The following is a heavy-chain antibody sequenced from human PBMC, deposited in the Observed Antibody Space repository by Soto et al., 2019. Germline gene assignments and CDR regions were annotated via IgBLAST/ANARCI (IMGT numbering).Heavy chain of an antibody. Sequence: PSETLSLTCAVSGGSISGSYYYWGWLRQSPGRGPEWIGSVFYTGFTSYNPSLESRVSVSVDTSRNQFSLKVSAVTAADTAVYYCASSQKGYNWNYFDHWGQGALVTVSS. J-gene: IGHJ4*02. D-gene: IGHD1-20*01. CDR2: VFYTGFT. V-gene: IGHV4-39*01. CDR1: GGSISGSYYY. CDR3: ASSQKGYNWNYFDH.